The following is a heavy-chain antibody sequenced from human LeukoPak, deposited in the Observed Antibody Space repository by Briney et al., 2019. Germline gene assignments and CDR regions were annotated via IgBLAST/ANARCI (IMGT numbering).Heavy chain of an antibody. V-gene: IGHV3-33*01. CDR1: GFTFSSYG. CDR2: IWYDGSNK. CDR3: ARDWRSNWFDP. J-gene: IGHJ5*02. Sequence: QPGRSLRLSCAASGFTFSSYGMHWVRQAPGKGLEWVAVIWYDGSNKYYADSVKGRFTISRDNSKNTLYLQMNSLRAEDTAVYYCARDWRSNWFDPWGQGTLVTVSS.